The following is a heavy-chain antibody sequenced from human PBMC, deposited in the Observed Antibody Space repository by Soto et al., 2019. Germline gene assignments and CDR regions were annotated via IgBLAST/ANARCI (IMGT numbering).Heavy chain of an antibody. V-gene: IGHV1-69*01. Sequence: QVQLVQSGAEVKKPGSSVKVSCKTSGGTFNNYAISWVRQAPGQGLEWMGGLIPNFDTPNYAQKFQDRLSIIADGSTSTVAMELRSLRSDDTAVYYCAVAMVREILIFESSGMHVWGQGATVTVSS. CDR3: AVAMVREILIFESSGMHV. D-gene: IGHD3-10*01. J-gene: IGHJ6*02. CDR1: GGTFNNYA. CDR2: LIPNFDTP.